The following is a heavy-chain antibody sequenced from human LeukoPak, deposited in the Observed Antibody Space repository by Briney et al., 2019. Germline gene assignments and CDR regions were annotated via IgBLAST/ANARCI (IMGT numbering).Heavy chain of an antibody. Sequence: SETLSLTCTVSGGSISSYYWSWIRQPPGKGLEWIGYIYYSGNTNYNPSLKSRVTISVDTSKNQFSLKLSSVTAADTAVYYCARTGYYDRKIDYWGQGTLVTVSS. D-gene: IGHD3-22*01. V-gene: IGHV4-59*01. CDR2: IYYSGNT. J-gene: IGHJ4*02. CDR3: ARTGYYDRKIDY. CDR1: GGSISSYY.